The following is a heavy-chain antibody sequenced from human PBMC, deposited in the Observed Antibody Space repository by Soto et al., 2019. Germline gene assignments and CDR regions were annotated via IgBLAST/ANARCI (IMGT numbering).Heavy chain of an antibody. CDR3: ARDLAGAARPGGYFDY. D-gene: IGHD6-6*01. V-gene: IGHV1-69*01. CDR2: IIPIFGTA. J-gene: IGHJ4*02. CDR1: GYTFTGYY. Sequence: QVQLVQSGAEVKKPGASVKVSCKASGYTFTGYYMHWVRQAPGQGLEWMGGIIPIFGTANYAQKFQGRVTITADESTSTAYMELSSLRSEDTAVYYCARDLAGAARPGGYFDYWGQGTLVTVSS.